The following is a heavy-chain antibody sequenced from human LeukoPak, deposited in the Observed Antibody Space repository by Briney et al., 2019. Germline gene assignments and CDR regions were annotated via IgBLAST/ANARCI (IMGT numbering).Heavy chain of an antibody. CDR3: ARSGFSNTFPLDH. D-gene: IGHD2/OR15-2a*01. Sequence: ASVKVSCKASGYTFTSYDINWVRQATGQGLEWMGWMNPDSGNTGYAQNFQGRVTMTRDASISTAYMELSSLRSEDTAVYYCARSGFSNTFPLDHWGQGTLVTVSS. V-gene: IGHV1-8*01. J-gene: IGHJ4*02. CDR1: GYTFTSYD. CDR2: MNPDSGNT.